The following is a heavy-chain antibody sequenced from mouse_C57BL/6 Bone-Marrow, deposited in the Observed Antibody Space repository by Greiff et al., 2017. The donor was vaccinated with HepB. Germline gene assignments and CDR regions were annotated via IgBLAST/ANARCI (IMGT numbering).Heavy chain of an antibody. CDR2: IYPRSGNT. J-gene: IGHJ2*01. V-gene: IGHV1-81*01. CDR3: ARIKKRRYFVY. CDR1: GYTFTSYG. D-gene: IGHD1-3*01. Sequence: VQPQESGAELARPGASVKLSCKASGYTFTSYGISGVKQRTGQGLEWIGEIYPRSGNTYYNEKFKGKATLTADKSSSTAYVELRSLTSEDSAVYYCARIKKRRYFVYGDQGTAHTVCS.